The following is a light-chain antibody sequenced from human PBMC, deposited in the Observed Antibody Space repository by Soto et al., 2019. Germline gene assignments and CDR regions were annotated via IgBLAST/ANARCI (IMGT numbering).Light chain of an antibody. CDR3: QQRSNWPPLT. CDR1: QSVGSY. Sequence: EIVVTQSPATLSLSPGERATLSCRTSQSVGSYVAWYQKKPGQAPRLLIYDVSNRATGIPARFSGSGSGRDFTLTINSLEPEDFAVYYCQQRSNWPPLTFGGGTKVEIK. CDR2: DVS. J-gene: IGKJ4*01. V-gene: IGKV3-11*02.